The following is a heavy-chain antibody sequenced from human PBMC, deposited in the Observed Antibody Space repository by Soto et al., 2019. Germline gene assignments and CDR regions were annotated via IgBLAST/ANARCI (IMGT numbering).Heavy chain of an antibody. V-gene: IGHV1-69*12. J-gene: IGHJ6*02. CDR2: IIPRSATS. D-gene: IGHD4-17*01. Sequence: QVQLVQSGAEVKKTGSSVKVSCKASGDTFSTYTITWMRQAPGQGLEWMGGIIPRSATSKYAQKFQGRVTSTADESTSTVYMELRTLRPEDTAVYYCAREGLVLVPTTVNSDDYYYAMDVCGQGTTVTVSS. CDR1: GDTFSTYT. CDR3: AREGLVLVPTTVNSDDYYYAMDV.